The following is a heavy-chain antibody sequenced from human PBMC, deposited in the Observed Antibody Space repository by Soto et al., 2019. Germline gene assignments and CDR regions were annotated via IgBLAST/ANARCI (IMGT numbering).Heavy chain of an antibody. D-gene: IGHD2-15*01. Sequence: GSLRLSCAASGFTFSSYSMNWVRQAPGKGLEWVSYISSSSSTIYYADSVKGRFTISRDNAKNSLYLQMNSLRAEDTSVYYCARTYCSGVTCYGILLCYSGQGSLVIVSS. CDR3: ARTYCSGVTCYGILLCY. CDR1: GFTFSSYS. J-gene: IGHJ4*02. CDR2: ISSSSSTI. V-gene: IGHV3-48*01.